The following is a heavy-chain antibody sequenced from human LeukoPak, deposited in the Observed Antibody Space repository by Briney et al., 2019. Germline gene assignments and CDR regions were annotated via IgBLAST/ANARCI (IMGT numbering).Heavy chain of an antibody. D-gene: IGHD3-16*01. CDR1: GGSFSGYY. CDR2: INHSGST. CDR3: ARRPDGGTYFDY. J-gene: IGHJ4*02. Sequence: PSETPSLTCAVYGGSFSGYYWSWIRQPPGKGLEWIGEINHSGSTNYNPSLKSRVTISVDTSKNQFSLKLSSVTAADTAVYYCARRPDGGTYFDYWGQGTLVTVSS. V-gene: IGHV4-34*01.